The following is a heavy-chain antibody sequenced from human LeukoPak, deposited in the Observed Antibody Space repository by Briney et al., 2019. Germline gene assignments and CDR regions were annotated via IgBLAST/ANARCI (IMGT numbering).Heavy chain of an antibody. CDR3: ARCSSRGFGAFDI. J-gene: IGHJ3*02. V-gene: IGHV3-30-3*01. CDR2: ISYDGSNK. D-gene: IGHD6-13*01. Sequence: GGSLRLSCAASGFTFSSYAMHWVRQAPGKGLEWVAVISYDGSNKYYADSVKGRFTISRDNSKNTLYLQMNSLRAEDTAVYYCARCSSRGFGAFDIWGQGTMVTVSS. CDR1: GFTFSSYA.